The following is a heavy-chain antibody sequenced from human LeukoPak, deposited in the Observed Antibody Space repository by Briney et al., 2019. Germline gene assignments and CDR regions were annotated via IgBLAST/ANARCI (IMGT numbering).Heavy chain of an antibody. Sequence: ASVKVSCKASGYTFTSYGISWVRQAPGQGLEWMGWISAYNGNTNYAQKLQGRVTMTTDTSTSTAYMELRSLRSDDTAVYYCARVNRYYDRSGGFDPWGQGTLVTVSS. CDR1: GYTFTSYG. J-gene: IGHJ5*02. CDR3: ARVNRYYDRSGGFDP. D-gene: IGHD3-22*01. V-gene: IGHV1-18*01. CDR2: ISAYNGNT.